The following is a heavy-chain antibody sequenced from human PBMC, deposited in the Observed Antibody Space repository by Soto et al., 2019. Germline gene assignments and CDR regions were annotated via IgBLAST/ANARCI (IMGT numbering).Heavy chain of an antibody. Sequence: QVQLVQSGAEVRRPGASVRVSCKASGYIFTQYGIGWVRQAPGQGLEWMGWINGFNGKPNYAQEFRGRVTMTTDTSTSTGYMDLRSPTSDDTGVYYCARWDGIFGAGGVDWGQGNLVTVSS. CDR2: INGFNGKP. J-gene: IGHJ4*02. V-gene: IGHV1-18*01. D-gene: IGHD3-16*01. CDR1: GYIFTQYG. CDR3: ARWDGIFGAGGVD.